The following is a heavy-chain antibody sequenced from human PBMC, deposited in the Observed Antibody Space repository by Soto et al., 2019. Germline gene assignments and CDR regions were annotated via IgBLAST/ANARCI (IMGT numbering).Heavy chain of an antibody. D-gene: IGHD2-15*01. V-gene: IGHV3-30*03. Sequence: QVQLVESGGGVVQPGRSLRLSCAASGFTFSSCGMHWVRQAPGKGLEWVAVISCDGNNNYYADSVKGRFTISRDNSKTTLYLRMNSMRAEDTAVFYCATDDQDCSGGSCYWVYYYMDVWGKGTTVTVSS. CDR1: GFTFSSCG. CDR3: ATDDQDCSGGSCYWVYYYMDV. J-gene: IGHJ6*03. CDR2: ISCDGNNN.